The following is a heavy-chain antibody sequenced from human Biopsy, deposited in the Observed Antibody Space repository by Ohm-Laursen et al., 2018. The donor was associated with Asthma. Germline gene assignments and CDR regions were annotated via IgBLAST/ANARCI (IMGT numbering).Heavy chain of an antibody. Sequence: SLRLSCAASGFTFSHYNMNWVRQAPGKGLDWVAVISFDGSNKNYTDSVKGRFTISRDNSRNTLHLQMNSLRAGDTAVYYCAKDVFPGWELRRGPDYWGRGTLVTVSS. V-gene: IGHV3-30*18. D-gene: IGHD1-26*01. CDR2: ISFDGSNK. CDR3: AKDVFPGWELRRGPDY. J-gene: IGHJ4*02. CDR1: GFTFSHYN.